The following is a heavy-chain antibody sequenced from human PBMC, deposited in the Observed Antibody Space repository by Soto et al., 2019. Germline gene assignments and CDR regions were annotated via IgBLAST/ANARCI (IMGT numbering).Heavy chain of an antibody. CDR1: GFTFSNYA. J-gene: IGHJ4*02. CDR2: ISGGGGNT. V-gene: IGHV3-23*01. CDR3: AKERLGRGADY. Sequence: EVQLLESGGGLVQPGGSLRLSCAASGFTFSNYAMSWVRQTPRKGLEWVSTISGGGGNTYYPDSVKGRFTISRDNSKDTVYLQMNSLRAEDTAIYYCAKERLGRGADYWGRGALVTVTS.